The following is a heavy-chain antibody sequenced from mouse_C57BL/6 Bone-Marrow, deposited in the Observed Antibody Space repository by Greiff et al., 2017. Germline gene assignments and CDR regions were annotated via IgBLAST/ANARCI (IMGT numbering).Heavy chain of an antibody. V-gene: IGHV1-55*01. CDR1: GYTFTSYW. Sequence: VQLQQPGAELVKPGASVKMSCKASGYTFTSYWITWVKQRPGQGLEWIGDIYPGSGSTNYNEKFKSKATLTVDTSSSTAYMELSSLTSEDSASYYCATYYYADDWGTGTTLTVSS. D-gene: IGHD1-1*01. CDR3: ATYYYADD. CDR2: IYPGSGST. J-gene: IGHJ2*01.